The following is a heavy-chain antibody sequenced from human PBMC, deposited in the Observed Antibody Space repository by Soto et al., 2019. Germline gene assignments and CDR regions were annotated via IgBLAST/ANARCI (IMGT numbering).Heavy chain of an antibody. CDR1: GYGVSINVAA. CDR3: AKTSGGSLAYCSSTSCYTVAGYYGMEV. Sequence: PSQSRAGACAISGYGVSINVAAWNWVRHSPSRVLECLGRTYYGSKWYNDYAVSVKSLITINPDTSKNQFSLQLNSVTPEDTDVYYCAKTSGGSLAYCSSTSCYTVAGYYGMEVCGNGTTVTVS. D-gene: IGHD2-2*02. CDR2: TYYGSKWYN. J-gene: IGHJ6*04. V-gene: IGHV6-1*01.